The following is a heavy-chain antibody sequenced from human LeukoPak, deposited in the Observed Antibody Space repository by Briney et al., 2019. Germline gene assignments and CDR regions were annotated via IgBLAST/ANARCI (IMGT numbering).Heavy chain of an antibody. D-gene: IGHD1-26*01. Sequence: ASVKVSCKASGGTFSSYAISWVRQAPGQGLEWMGGIIPILGIANYAQKFQGRVTITADKSTSTAYMELSSLRSEDTAVYYCARESRYGWELQYDAFDIWGQGTMVTVSS. CDR1: GGTFSSYA. J-gene: IGHJ3*02. CDR3: ARESRYGWELQYDAFDI. V-gene: IGHV1-69*10. CDR2: IIPILGIA.